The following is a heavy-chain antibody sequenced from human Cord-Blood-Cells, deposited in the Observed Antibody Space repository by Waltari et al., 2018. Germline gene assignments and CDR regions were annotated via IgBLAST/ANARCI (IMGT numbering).Heavy chain of an antibody. J-gene: IGHJ3*02. Sequence: QVQLQESGPGLVKPSETLSLTCTVSGGSVSSGSYYWSWLRQPPGRGLEWIGYIYYSGSTNYNPSLKSRVTISVDTSKNQCSLKLSSVTAADTAVYYCAREATDYADAFDIWGQGTMVTVSS. CDR3: AREATDYADAFDI. CDR1: GGSVSSGSYY. V-gene: IGHV4-61*01. CDR2: IYYSGST. D-gene: IGHD4-17*01.